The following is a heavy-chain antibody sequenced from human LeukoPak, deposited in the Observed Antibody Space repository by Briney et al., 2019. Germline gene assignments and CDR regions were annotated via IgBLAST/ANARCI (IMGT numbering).Heavy chain of an antibody. CDR3: ASSLLRYFDWLLEYNWFDP. Sequence: ASVKVSCKASGYTFTSYAMNWVRQAPGQGLEWMGWINTNTGNPTHAQGFTGRFVFSLDTSVSTAYLQISSLKAEDTAVYYCASSLLRYFDWLLEYNWFDPWGQGTLVTVSS. CDR1: GYTFTSYA. D-gene: IGHD3-9*01. V-gene: IGHV7-4-1*02. J-gene: IGHJ5*02. CDR2: INTNTGNP.